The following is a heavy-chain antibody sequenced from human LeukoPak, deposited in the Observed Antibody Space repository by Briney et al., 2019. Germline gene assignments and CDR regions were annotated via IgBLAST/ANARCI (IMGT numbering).Heavy chain of an antibody. CDR2: ISYDGSNK. V-gene: IGHV3-30*04. CDR3: ARDPYYYDSSGYYYADYYYYGMDV. Sequence: GGSLRLSCAASGFTFSSYAMHWVRQAPGKGLEWVAVISYDGSNKYYADSVKGRFTISRDNSKNTLYLQMNSLRAEDTAVYYCARDPYYYDSSGYYYADYYYYGMDVWGQGTTVTVSS. CDR1: GFTFSSYA. D-gene: IGHD3-22*01. J-gene: IGHJ6*02.